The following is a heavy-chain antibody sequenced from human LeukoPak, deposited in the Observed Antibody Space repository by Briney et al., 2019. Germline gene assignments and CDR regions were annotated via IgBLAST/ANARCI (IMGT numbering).Heavy chain of an antibody. V-gene: IGHV4-34*01. CDR1: GGSFSGYY. D-gene: IGHD3-22*01. Sequence: PSETLSLTCAVYGGSFSGYYWSWIRQPPGKGLEWIGEINHSGSTNYNPSLKSRVTISVDTSKNQFSLKLSSVTAADTAVYYCARATVTSDIQESSYYYDSSGAYWGQGTLVTVSS. J-gene: IGHJ4*02. CDR2: INHSGST. CDR3: ARATVTSDIQESSYYYDSSGAY.